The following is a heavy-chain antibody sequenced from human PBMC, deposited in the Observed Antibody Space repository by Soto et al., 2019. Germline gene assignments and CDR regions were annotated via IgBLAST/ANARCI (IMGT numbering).Heavy chain of an antibody. CDR1: GYTFTSHA. V-gene: IGHV1-18*01. CDR3: ARDFTRWPPDGVDY. D-gene: IGHD3-16*01. J-gene: IGHJ4*02. CDR2: ISAYNGNT. Sequence: QVQLVQSGVEVKKPGASVKVSCKASGYTFTSHAISWVRQAPGQGLEWMRWISAYNGNTNNEQNLQCRVTMTTDASTRTAYKDLRSLTYDDTAMYYCARDFTRWPPDGVDYWGQGTQVTVSS.